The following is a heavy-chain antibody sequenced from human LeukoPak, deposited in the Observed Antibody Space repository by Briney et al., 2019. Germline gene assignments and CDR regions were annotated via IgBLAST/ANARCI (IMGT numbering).Heavy chain of an antibody. CDR2: INHSGST. Sequence: SETLSLTCAVYGGSFSGYYWSWIRQPPGKGLEWIGEINHSGSTNYNPSLKSRDTISVDTSKNQFSLKLNSVTAADTAVYYCARLRDGYNYWYFQHWGQGTLVTVSS. CDR3: ARLRDGYNYWYFQH. D-gene: IGHD5-24*01. V-gene: IGHV4-34*01. J-gene: IGHJ1*01. CDR1: GGSFSGYY.